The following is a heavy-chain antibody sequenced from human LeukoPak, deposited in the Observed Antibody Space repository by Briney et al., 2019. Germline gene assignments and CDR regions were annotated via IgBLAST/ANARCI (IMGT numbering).Heavy chain of an antibody. Sequence: GGSLRLSCAASGFTFSSYWMSWVRQAPGKGLEWVANIKQDGSEKYYVDSVKGRFTISRDNAKNSLYLQMNSLRAEDTAVHYCARVFTMVNFDEDYWGQGTLATVSS. CDR2: IKQDGSEK. CDR3: ARVFTMVNFDEDY. V-gene: IGHV3-7*01. CDR1: GFTFSSYW. D-gene: IGHD3-10*01. J-gene: IGHJ4*02.